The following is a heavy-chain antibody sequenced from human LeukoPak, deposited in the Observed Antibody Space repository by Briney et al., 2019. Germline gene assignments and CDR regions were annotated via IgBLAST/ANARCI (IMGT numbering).Heavy chain of an antibody. CDR2: MYYSGST. CDR3: AISAVLAAAGGLNYFDY. V-gene: IGHV4-38-2*01. Sequence: SETLSLTCAVYGDSFSGYYWSWIRQPPGNGLEWIGSMYYSGSTYYNPSLKSRVIISVDTSKNQFSLKLSSVTAADTAVYYCAISAVLAAAGGLNYFDYWGQGTLVTVSS. D-gene: IGHD6-13*01. CDR1: GDSFSGYY. J-gene: IGHJ4*02.